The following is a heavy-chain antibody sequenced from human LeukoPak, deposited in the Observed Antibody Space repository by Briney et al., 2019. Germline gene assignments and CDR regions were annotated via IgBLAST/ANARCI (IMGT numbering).Heavy chain of an antibody. D-gene: IGHD3-10*01. CDR3: ARDFLRGYYGSGSYPLSWFDP. CDR1: GGTFSSYA. J-gene: IGHJ5*02. Sequence: SVKVSCKASGGTFSSYAISWVRQAPGQGLEWMGGIIPIFGTANYAQKFQGRVTITADESTSTAYMELSSLRSEDTAVYYCARDFLRGYYGSGSYPLSWFDPWGQGTLVTVSS. CDR2: IIPIFGTA. V-gene: IGHV1-69*13.